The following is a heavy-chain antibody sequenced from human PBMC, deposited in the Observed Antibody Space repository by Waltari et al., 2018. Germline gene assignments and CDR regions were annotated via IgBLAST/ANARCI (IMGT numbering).Heavy chain of an antibody. CDR2: MSYDGSEQ. CDR1: GFTFSSYG. D-gene: IGHD3-16*01. Sequence: QVQLVESGGGVVQPGRSLRLSCAASGFTFSSYGMHWVRQAPGKGPGGVSGMSYDGSEQNYADSGKGRFTISRDNTKNTLYLQMNSLRAEDTAVYYCARGGEGPYFDYWGQGALVTVSS. CDR3: ARGGEGPYFDY. J-gene: IGHJ4*02. V-gene: IGHV3-30*01.